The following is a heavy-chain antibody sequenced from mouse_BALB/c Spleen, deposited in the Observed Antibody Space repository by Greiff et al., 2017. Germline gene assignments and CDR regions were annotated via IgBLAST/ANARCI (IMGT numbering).Heavy chain of an antibody. CDR2: ISYSGST. D-gene: IGHD2-1*01. Sequence: VQLKESGPGLVKPSQSLSLTCTVTGYSITSDYAWNWIRQFPGNKLEWMGYISYSGSTSYNPSLKSRISITRDTSKNQFFLQLNSVTTEDTATYYRARSPDGNFFAYWGQGTLVTVSA. V-gene: IGHV3-2*02. CDR1: GYSITSDYA. J-gene: IGHJ3*01. CDR3: ARSPDGNFFAY.